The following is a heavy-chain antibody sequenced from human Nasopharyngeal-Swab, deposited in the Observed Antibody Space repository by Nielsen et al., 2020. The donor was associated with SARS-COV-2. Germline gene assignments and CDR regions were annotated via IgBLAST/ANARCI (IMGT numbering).Heavy chain of an antibody. Sequence: GESLKISCAASGFTFSDYYMRWIRKAPGKRLEWVSYISSSGSTIYYADSVKGRFTISRDNAKNSLYLQMNSLRAEDTAVYYCARVPRDRSGWHFDYWGQGTLVTVSS. V-gene: IGHV3-11*01. J-gene: IGHJ4*02. CDR2: ISSSGSTI. D-gene: IGHD6-19*01. CDR1: GFTFSDYY. CDR3: ARVPRDRSGWHFDY.